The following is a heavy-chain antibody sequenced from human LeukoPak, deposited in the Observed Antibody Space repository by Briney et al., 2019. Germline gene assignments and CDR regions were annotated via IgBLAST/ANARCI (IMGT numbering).Heavy chain of an antibody. V-gene: IGHV3-23*01. CDR3: AKRAGQQLTYWCIDL. D-gene: IGHD6-13*01. Sequence: PGGSLRLSCAASGFTFNNYAMSWVRQAPGKGLECVSTISNSYNTYYADSVKGRFTISRDNSKNMLYLQMDSLRADDTAIYYCAKRAGQQLTYWCIDLWGRGTLVSVSS. J-gene: IGHJ2*01. CDR1: GFTFNNYA. CDR2: ISNSYNT.